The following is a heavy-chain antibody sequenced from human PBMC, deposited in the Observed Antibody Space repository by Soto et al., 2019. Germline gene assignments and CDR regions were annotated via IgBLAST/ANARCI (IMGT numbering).Heavy chain of an antibody. Sequence: QVQLVQSGAEVKKPGASVKVSCKASGYTFTSYYMHWVRQAPGQGLEWMGIINPSGGSTSYAQKYQGRVTMTRDTSTSTVYMELSSLRSEDTAVYYCAREDYGGNDGNDSWGQGTLVTVSS. CDR2: INPSGGST. CDR1: GYTFTSYY. V-gene: IGHV1-46*01. J-gene: IGHJ4*02. CDR3: AREDYGGNDGNDS. D-gene: IGHD4-17*01.